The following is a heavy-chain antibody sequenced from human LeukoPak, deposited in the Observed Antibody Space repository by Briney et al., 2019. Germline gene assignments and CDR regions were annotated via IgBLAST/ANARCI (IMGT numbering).Heavy chain of an antibody. D-gene: IGHD3-10*01. Sequence: SETLSLTCTVSGGSITTSGYYWSWIRQPPGKGLEWIGEINHSGSTNYNPSLKSRVTISVDTSKNQFSLKLSSVTAADTAVYYCGAHPGGSGSYPWYYYYYMDVWGKGTTVTVSS. CDR3: GAHPGGSGSYPWYYYYYMDV. V-gene: IGHV4-39*07. CDR1: GGSITTSGYY. CDR2: INHSGST. J-gene: IGHJ6*03.